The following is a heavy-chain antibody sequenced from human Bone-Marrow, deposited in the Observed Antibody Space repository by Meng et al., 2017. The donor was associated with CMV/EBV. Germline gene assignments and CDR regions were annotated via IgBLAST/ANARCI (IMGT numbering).Heavy chain of an antibody. CDR3: ASLIGAAPAFDY. V-gene: IGHV3-48*03. Sequence: GGSLRLSCAASGFSLNKHEMNWVRQAPGKGLEWVSYINSDGATIYLADSVKGRFTISRDNTKNSLFLQMNSLRAEDTAVYYCASLIGAAPAFDYWGQGALVTVSS. D-gene: IGHD1-26*01. J-gene: IGHJ4*02. CDR1: GFSLNKHE. CDR2: INSDGATI.